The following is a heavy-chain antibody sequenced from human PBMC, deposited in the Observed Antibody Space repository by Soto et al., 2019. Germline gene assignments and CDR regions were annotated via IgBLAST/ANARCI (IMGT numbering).Heavy chain of an antibody. CDR3: AKGPHNTYYDILTGRDEYFDY. CDR2: ISGSGGST. D-gene: IGHD3-9*01. Sequence: GGSLRLSCAASRFTFSSYAMSWVRQAPGKGLEWVSAISGSGGSTYYADSVKGRFTISRDNSKNTLYLQMNSLRAEDTAVYYCAKGPHNTYYDILTGRDEYFDYWGQGTLVTVSS. CDR1: RFTFSSYA. V-gene: IGHV3-23*01. J-gene: IGHJ4*02.